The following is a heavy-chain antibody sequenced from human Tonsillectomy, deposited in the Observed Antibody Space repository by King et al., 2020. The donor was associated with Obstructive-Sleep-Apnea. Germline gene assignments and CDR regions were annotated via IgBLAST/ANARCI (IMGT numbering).Heavy chain of an antibody. CDR1: CGSISSSSYY. J-gene: IGHJ4*02. D-gene: IGHD1-26*01. V-gene: IGHV4-39*01. CDR2: IDYSWST. Sequence: QLQLQESGPGLVKPSETLSLTCTVACGSISSSSYYLGWIRQPPVKWLEWIGSIDYSWSTYYNPSLKGRVTISVDTSKNQFSLNLSSVTAADTAVYYCARRAKRGYYFDYWGQGTLVTVSS. CDR3: ARRAKRGYYFDY.